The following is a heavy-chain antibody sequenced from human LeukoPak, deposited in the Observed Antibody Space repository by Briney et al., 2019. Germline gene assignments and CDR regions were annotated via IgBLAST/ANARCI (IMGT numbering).Heavy chain of an antibody. J-gene: IGHJ4*02. CDR1: GGTFSSYA. CDR3: ARDTRITIFGVVITLTAYYFDY. V-gene: IGHV1-69*05. D-gene: IGHD3-3*01. Sequence: ASVEVSCKASGGTFSSYAISWVRQAPGQGLEWMGGIIPIFGTANYAQKFQGRVTMTTDTSTSTAYMELRSLRSDDTAVYYCARDTRITIFGVVITLTAYYFDYWGQGTLVTVSS. CDR2: IIPIFGTA.